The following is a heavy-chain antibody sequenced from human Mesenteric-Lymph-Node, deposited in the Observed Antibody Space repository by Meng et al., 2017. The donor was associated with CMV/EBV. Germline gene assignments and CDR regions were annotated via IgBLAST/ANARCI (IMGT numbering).Heavy chain of an antibody. CDR3: ARELPDYLLDY. CDR1: GYTFTGYY. CDR2: ISPNSGGT. V-gene: IGHV1-2*02. J-gene: IGHJ4*02. Sequence: ASVKVSCKASGYTFTGYYIHWVRQAPGQGLEWMGWISPNSGGTNYAQKFQGGVTMTRDTSTSTAYMELSSLRSDDTALYYCARELPDYLLDYWGQGTLVTVSS. D-gene: IGHD2/OR15-2a*01.